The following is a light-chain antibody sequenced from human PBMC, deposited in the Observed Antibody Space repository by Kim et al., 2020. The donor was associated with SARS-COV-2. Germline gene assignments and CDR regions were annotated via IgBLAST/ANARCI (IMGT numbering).Light chain of an antibody. CDR2: SVS. J-gene: IGKJ5*01. Sequence: SPGDRATLSCTASQSITTNYLAWYQQKPRQAPRLLLYSVSNRASGIPDRFSGRGSGTDFTLTISRLEPEDFAVYYCQHYGNSPRAFGQGTRLEIK. V-gene: IGKV3-20*01. CDR3: QHYGNSPRA. CDR1: QSITTNY.